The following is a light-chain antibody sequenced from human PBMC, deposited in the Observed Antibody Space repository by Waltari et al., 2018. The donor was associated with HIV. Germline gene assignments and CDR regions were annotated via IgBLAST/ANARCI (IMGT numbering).Light chain of an antibody. CDR1: SSDIGDYDY. V-gene: IGLV2-8*01. J-gene: IGLJ2*01. Sequence: QSALTQPPSASGSPGQSVTISCTGTSSDIGDYDYVSWYQHQPGEAPKLLIYEVLNRPSGVPHRFSGSKSGNTASLTVSGLQAEDEAEYYCNSRDSSGNRLVIFGGGTKLTVL. CDR3: NSRDSSGNRLVI. CDR2: EVL.